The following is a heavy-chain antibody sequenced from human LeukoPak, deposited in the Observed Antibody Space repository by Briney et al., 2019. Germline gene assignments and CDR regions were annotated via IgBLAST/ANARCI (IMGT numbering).Heavy chain of an antibody. CDR2: IYSGGST. D-gene: IGHD2-2*01. CDR3: ARVYCSSTSCYLDY. Sequence: PSETLSLTCTVSGGSISSSNYYWGWIRQPPGKGLEWIGSIYSGGSTYYNPSLKSRVTISVDTSSNLFFLKLSSVTAADTAVYYCARVYCSSTSCYLDYWGQGTLVTVSS. V-gene: IGHV4-39*07. J-gene: IGHJ4*02. CDR1: GGSISSSNYY.